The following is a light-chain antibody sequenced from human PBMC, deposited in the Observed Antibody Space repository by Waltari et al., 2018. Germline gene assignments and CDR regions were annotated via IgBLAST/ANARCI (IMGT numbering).Light chain of an antibody. J-gene: IGKJ1*01. Sequence: EIVLTQSPGTLSWSPGERATLSCSASQSVSSSYLAWYQQKPGQAPRLLIYGASSRATGIPDRCSGSGSGTDFTLTISRLEPEDFAVYYCQQYGSLWTFGQGTKVEIK. CDR3: QQYGSLWT. CDR2: GAS. V-gene: IGKV3-20*01. CDR1: QSVSSSY.